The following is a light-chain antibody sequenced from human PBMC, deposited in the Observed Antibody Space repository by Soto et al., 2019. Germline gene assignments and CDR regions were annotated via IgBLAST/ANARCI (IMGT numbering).Light chain of an antibody. CDR2: AAS. Sequence: EIVLTQSPGTLSLSPGERATLSCRPSQSVGSGYLAWYQQRPGQPPRLLIQAASTSATGIPDRFSGSGSGTDFTLTISRLEPADSAVYYCQQYGTSPVTFGGGTKVEIK. CDR1: QSVGSGY. CDR3: QQYGTSPVT. J-gene: IGKJ4*01. V-gene: IGKV3-20*01.